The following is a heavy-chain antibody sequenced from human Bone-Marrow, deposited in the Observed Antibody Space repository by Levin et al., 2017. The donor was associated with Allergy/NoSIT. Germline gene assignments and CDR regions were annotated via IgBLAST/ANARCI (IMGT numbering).Heavy chain of an antibody. CDR1: GFTFSSFA. Sequence: TGGSLRLSCAASGFTFSSFAMSWVRQAPGKGLQSVSAITNSGSHTYYPDSVRGRFTISRDNSKNTLYLQMNSLRAEDTAVYFCAKHGVLDYFDYWGQGALVTVSS. CDR3: AKHGVLDYFDY. CDR2: ITNSGSHT. J-gene: IGHJ4*02. V-gene: IGHV3-23*01. D-gene: IGHD4/OR15-4a*01.